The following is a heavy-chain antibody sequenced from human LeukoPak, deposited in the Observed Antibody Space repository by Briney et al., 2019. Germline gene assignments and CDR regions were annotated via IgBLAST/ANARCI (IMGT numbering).Heavy chain of an antibody. Sequence: GGSLRLSCAASGFTFNNYAMSWVRQAPGKGLEWVSAITGSGGNTYYADSVKGRFTISRDNSKNTVFLQMNSLRAEDTAVYYCAKWGDYDVLTGYYVSDYWGQGTLVTVSS. J-gene: IGHJ4*02. CDR3: AKWGDYDVLTGYYVSDY. V-gene: IGHV3-23*01. CDR2: ITGSGGNT. CDR1: GFTFNNYA. D-gene: IGHD3-9*01.